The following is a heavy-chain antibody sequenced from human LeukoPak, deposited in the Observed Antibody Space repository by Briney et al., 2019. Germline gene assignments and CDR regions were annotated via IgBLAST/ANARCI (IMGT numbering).Heavy chain of an antibody. CDR3: ARVWGYTMIVAADY. J-gene: IGHJ4*02. Sequence: ASVKVSCKASGYTFTSYGISWVRQAPGQGLEWMGWISAYNGHTNYAQKLQGRVTMTTDTSTSTAYMELRSLRSDDTAVYYRARVWGYTMIVAADYWGQGTLVTVSS. V-gene: IGHV1-18*01. CDR1: GYTFTSYG. D-gene: IGHD3-22*01. CDR2: ISAYNGHT.